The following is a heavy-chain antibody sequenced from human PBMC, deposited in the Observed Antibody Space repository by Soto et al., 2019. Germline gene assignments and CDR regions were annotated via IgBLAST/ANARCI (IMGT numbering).Heavy chain of an antibody. V-gene: IGHV3-30-3*01. J-gene: IGHJ6*02. CDR3: ARDSSSSRYYYYYGMDV. CDR2: ISYDGSNK. D-gene: IGHD6-6*01. Sequence: QVQLVESVGGVVQPGRSLRLSCAASGFTFSSYAMHWVRQAPGKGLEWVAVISYDGSNKYYADSVKGRFTISRDNSKNTLYLQMNSLRAEDTAVYYCARDSSSSRYYYYYGMDVWGQGTTVTVSS. CDR1: GFTFSSYA.